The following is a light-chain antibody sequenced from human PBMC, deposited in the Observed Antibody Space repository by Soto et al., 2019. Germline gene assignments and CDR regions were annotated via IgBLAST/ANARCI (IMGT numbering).Light chain of an antibody. CDR1: SGHSSYA. CDR2: LNSDGRH. J-gene: IGLJ7*01. Sequence: QLVLTQSPSASASLGASVKLTCTLSSGHSSYAIAWHQQQPEKGPRYLMKLNSDGRHSKGDGIPDRFSGSSSGAERYLTISSLQSEDEADYYCQTWGTGTHTVFGGGTQLTVL. CDR3: QTWGTGTHTV. V-gene: IGLV4-69*01.